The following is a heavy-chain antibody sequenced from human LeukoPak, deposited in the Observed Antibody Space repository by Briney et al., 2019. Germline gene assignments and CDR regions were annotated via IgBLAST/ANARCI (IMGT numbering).Heavy chain of an antibody. D-gene: IGHD2-15*01. CDR1: GFTFSSYA. V-gene: IGHV3-23*01. Sequence: GGSLRLSCAASGFTFSSYAMSWVRQAPGKGLEWVSTISGSGGSGSTYYADSVKGRFTISRDNSKNTLYLQMNSLRVEDTAVYYCAKSGLNRFDYWGQGTLVTVSS. CDR2: ISGSGGSGST. CDR3: AKSGLNRFDY. J-gene: IGHJ4*02.